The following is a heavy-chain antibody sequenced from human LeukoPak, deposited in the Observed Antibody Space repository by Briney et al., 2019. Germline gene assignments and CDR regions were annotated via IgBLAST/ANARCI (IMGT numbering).Heavy chain of an antibody. CDR1: GFTVSSNY. CDR2: IYSGGST. CDR3: ARVVYYYDSSGFLFDY. V-gene: IGHV3-53*01. J-gene: IGHJ4*02. Sequence: GGSLRLSCAASGFTVSSNYMSWVRQAPGKGMEWVSVIYSGGSTYYADSVKGRFTISTDNSKTTLYLQMNSLRAEDTAVYYCARVVYYYDSSGFLFDYWGQGTLVTVSS. D-gene: IGHD3-22*01.